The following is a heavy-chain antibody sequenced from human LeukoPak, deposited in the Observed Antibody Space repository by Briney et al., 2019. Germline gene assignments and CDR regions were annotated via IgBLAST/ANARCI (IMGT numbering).Heavy chain of an antibody. CDR3: ARVLSGSWDWFDP. CDR1: GFTFSTYG. V-gene: IGHV3-74*01. CDR2: INPDGSTT. J-gene: IGHJ5*02. D-gene: IGHD3-22*01. Sequence: GGSLRLSCAASGFTFSTYGMHWVRQAPGKGLEWVSRINPDGSTTTYADSVKGRFTISRDNAKNTVYLQMNSLRAEDTAVYYCARVLSGSWDWFDPWGQGTLVTVSS.